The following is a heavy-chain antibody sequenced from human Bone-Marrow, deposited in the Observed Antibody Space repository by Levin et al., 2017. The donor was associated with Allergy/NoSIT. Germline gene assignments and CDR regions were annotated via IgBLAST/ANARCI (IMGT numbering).Heavy chain of an antibody. CDR1: GFTFSSYS. CDR3: VRYYDPL. CDR2: IKNSGTKT. V-gene: IGHV3-21*01. Sequence: GESLKISCAASGFTFSSYSMNWVRQAPGKGLEWISSIKNSGTKTHYADSVKGRFSITRDNAKNSLYLQMNSLGVEDTAVYYCVRYYDPLWGQGTTVTVSS. D-gene: IGHD3-3*01. J-gene: IGHJ3*01.